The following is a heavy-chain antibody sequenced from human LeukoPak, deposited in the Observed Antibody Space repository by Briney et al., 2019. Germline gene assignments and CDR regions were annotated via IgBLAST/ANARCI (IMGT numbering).Heavy chain of an antibody. Sequence: GGSLRLSCAASGFTFSSYGMQWVRQAPGKGLEWVAVMWYDGSNKYYADSVKGRFTISRDNSKNTLYLQKNSLTAEDTAVYYCAKDGFYYDSSGYYHFYYYYYMDVWGKGTTVTVSS. D-gene: IGHD3-22*01. CDR1: GFTFSSYG. J-gene: IGHJ6*03. V-gene: IGHV3-33*06. CDR3: AKDGFYYDSSGYYHFYYYYYMDV. CDR2: MWYDGSNK.